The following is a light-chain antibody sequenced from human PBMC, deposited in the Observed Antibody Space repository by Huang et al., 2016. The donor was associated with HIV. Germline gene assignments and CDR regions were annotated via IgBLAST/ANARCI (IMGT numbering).Light chain of an antibody. CDR3: QQYNNWPYT. J-gene: IGKJ2*01. Sequence: EIVMTQSPATLSVSPGERATLSCRASQSVSSNLAWYQQKPGQAPRLLIYGASTRATGLSARFSGSGSGKEFTLTISSLQSEDFAVYYCQQYNNWPYTFGQGTKLEIK. CDR1: QSVSSN. CDR2: GAS. V-gene: IGKV3-15*01.